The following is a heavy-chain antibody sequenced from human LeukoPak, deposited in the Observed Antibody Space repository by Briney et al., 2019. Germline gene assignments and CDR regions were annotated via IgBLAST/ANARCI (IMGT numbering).Heavy chain of an antibody. CDR3: PRDPPSGYYYTGYSATDV. J-gene: IGHJ6*02. D-gene: IGHD3-22*01. V-gene: IGHV3-48*03. CDR2: ISSSGSTI. CDR1: GFTFSSYE. Sequence: SGGSLRLSCAASGFTFSSYEMNWVRQAPGKGLEWVSYISSSGSTIYYADSVKGRFTISRDNAKNSLYLQMNSLRAEDTAVSQSPRDPPSGYYYTGYSATDVWGQGTTVTVSS.